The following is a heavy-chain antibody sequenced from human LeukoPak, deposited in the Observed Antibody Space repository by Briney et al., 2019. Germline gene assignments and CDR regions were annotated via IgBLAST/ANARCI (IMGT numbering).Heavy chain of an antibody. Sequence: GRSLRLSCAASGFTFSSYAMHWVRQAPGKGLEWVAVISYDGSNKYYADSVKGRFTISRDNSKNTLYLQMNSLRAEDTAVYYCARGGAYCSSTSCYWSRFDYWGQGTLVTVSS. CDR1: GFTFSSYA. CDR3: ARGGAYCSSTSCYWSRFDY. V-gene: IGHV3-30-3*01. J-gene: IGHJ4*02. CDR2: ISYDGSNK. D-gene: IGHD2-2*01.